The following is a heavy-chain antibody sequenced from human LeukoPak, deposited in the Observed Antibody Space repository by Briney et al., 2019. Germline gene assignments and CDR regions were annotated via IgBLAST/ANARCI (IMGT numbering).Heavy chain of an antibody. J-gene: IGHJ5*02. CDR1: GYTSTSYA. V-gene: IGHV1-3*01. CDR3: ARKAVAGRWFDP. D-gene: IGHD6-19*01. CDR2: INAGNGNT. Sequence: ASVRVSCKASGYTSTSYAMHWVRQAPGQRLEWMGWINAGNGNTKYSQKFQGRVTITRDTSASTAYMELSSLRSEDTAVYYCARKAVAGRWFDPWGQGTLVTVSS.